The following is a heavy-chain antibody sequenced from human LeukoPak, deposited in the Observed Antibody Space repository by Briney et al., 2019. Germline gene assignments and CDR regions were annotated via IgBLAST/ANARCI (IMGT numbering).Heavy chain of an antibody. D-gene: IGHD3-22*01. CDR2: INHSGST. CDR3: ARGLRGYYRPYYYYGMDV. Sequence: PSETLSLTCAVYGGSFSGYYWSWIRQPPGKGLEWIGEINHSGSTNYNPSLKSRVTISVDTSKNQFSLKLSSVTAADTAVYYCARGLRGYYRPYYYYGMDVWGQGTTVTVSS. V-gene: IGHV4-34*01. CDR1: GGSFSGYY. J-gene: IGHJ6*02.